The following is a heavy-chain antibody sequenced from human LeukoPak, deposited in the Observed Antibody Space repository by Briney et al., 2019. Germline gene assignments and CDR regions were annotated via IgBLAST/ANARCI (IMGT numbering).Heavy chain of an antibody. Sequence: SETLSLTCAVYGGSFSGYYWSWIRQPPGKGLEWIGEINHSGSTNYNPSLKSRVTISVDTSKNQFSRKLSSVTAADTAVYYCAGRDGYYWGQGTLVTVSS. J-gene: IGHJ4*02. CDR2: INHSGST. V-gene: IGHV4-34*01. D-gene: IGHD5-24*01. CDR3: AGRDGYY. CDR1: GGSFSGYY.